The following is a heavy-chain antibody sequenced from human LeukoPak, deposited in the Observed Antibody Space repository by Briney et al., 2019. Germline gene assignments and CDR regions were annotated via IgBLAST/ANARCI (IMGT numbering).Heavy chain of an antibody. V-gene: IGHV3-30*04. CDR1: GFSFSDYA. CDR3: AELGITMIGGV. CDR2: ISYDGSNK. Sequence: GGSLRLSCAASGFSFSDYAMSWVRQAPGKGLEWVAVISYDGSNKYYADSVKGRFTISRDNSKNTLYLQMNSLRAEDTAVYYCAELGITMIGGVWGKGTTVTISS. J-gene: IGHJ6*04. D-gene: IGHD3-10*02.